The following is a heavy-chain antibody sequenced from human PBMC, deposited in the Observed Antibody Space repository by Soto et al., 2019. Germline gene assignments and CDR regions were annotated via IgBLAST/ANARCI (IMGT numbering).Heavy chain of an antibody. CDR1: GFTFNNYG. CDR3: ARHQGGRIRLAPLSLTRAFDI. D-gene: IGHD3-16*01. V-gene: IGHV3-23*01. CDR2: ISGSATNT. Sequence: GGSLRLSCAASGFTFNNYGMSWVRQTPEKGLEWVSGISGSATNTYYGDSVKGRFTISRDNSKNTLYLRINSLRADDTAVYYCARHQGGRIRLAPLSLTRAFDIWGQGTMVT. J-gene: IGHJ3*02.